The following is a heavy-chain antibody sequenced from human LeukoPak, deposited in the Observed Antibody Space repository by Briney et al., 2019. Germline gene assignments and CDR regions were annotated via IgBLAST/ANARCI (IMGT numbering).Heavy chain of an antibody. Sequence: AGESLKISCKGSGYSFTSYWIGWVRQMPGKGLEWVGIIYPGDSDTRYSPSFQGEVTMSADKSISIAYLQWSSLKASDTAMYYCARLQGSGSYFDYWGQGTPVTVSS. CDR3: ARLQGSGSYFDY. V-gene: IGHV5-51*01. J-gene: IGHJ4*02. D-gene: IGHD3-10*01. CDR1: GYSFTSYW. CDR2: IYPGDSDT.